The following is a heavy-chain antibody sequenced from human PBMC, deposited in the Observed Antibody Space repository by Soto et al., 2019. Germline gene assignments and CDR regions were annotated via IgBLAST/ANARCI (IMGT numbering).Heavy chain of an antibody. V-gene: IGHV2-5*01. CDR3: AHRGSSCPFHP. J-gene: IGHJ5*02. D-gene: IGHD1-26*01. CDR2: IYWHDDQ. Sequence: QSTVQEAGPTPLKPTQTLALTCTLTGFSLSTSSVGEGRNRPPPGKALDWLGLIYWHDDQRYSPSLKSRLTITTDTANNHLVLTMSNMAPVDTATYYCAHRGSSCPFHPWGQGTLVIVSS. CDR1: GFSLSTSSVG.